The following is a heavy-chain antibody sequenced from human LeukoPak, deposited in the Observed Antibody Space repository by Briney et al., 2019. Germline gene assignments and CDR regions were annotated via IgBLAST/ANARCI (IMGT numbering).Heavy chain of an antibody. D-gene: IGHD5-24*01. Sequence: SETLSLTCAVYGVSFSGYYWSWIRQPPGKGLEWTGEINHSGSTNYNPSLKSRVTISVDTSKNQFSLKLSSVTAADTAVYYCARVTTWLQYYYYYGMDVWGQGTTVTVSS. CDR3: ARVTTWLQYYYYYGMDV. CDR2: INHSGST. J-gene: IGHJ6*02. V-gene: IGHV4-34*01. CDR1: GVSFSGYY.